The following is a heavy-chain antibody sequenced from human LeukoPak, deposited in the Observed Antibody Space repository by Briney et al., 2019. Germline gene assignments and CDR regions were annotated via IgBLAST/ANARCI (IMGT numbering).Heavy chain of an antibody. CDR2: ISYTGTYI. Sequence: SGGSLRLSCAASAFSLNAYNMNWVRQAPGKGLEWVSSISYTGTYIYYADSVKGRFTISRDNAQNSLYLQMNSLRAEDTAIYYCVRDRGTYRPIDYWGQGTLVTVSS. V-gene: IGHV3-21*04. D-gene: IGHD1-26*01. CDR3: VRDRGTYRPIDY. CDR1: AFSLNAYN. J-gene: IGHJ4*02.